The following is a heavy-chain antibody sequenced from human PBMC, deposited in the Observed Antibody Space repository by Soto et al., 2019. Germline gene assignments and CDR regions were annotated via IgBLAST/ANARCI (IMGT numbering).Heavy chain of an antibody. V-gene: IGHV1-69*08. D-gene: IGHD1-26*01. CDR3: ARGGKLGGDLDV. CDR1: GGTFGRYT. J-gene: IGHJ6*04. Sequence: QVQLVQSGAEVKKPGSSLKVSCKASGGTFGRYTISWVRQAPGQGLEWMGWIIPILETANYAQKFQGRVTSTADTSTSTAYLDLSGLKSDDAGVYYCARGGKLGGDLDVWGKGTPVTVSS. CDR2: IIPILETA.